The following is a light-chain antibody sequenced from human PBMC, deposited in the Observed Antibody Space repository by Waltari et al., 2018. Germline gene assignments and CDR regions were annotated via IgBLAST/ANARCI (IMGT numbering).Light chain of an antibody. CDR2: GNT. CDR1: SSNIGAGHD. V-gene: IGLV1-40*01. J-gene: IGLJ3*02. CDR3: QSYDSSLSHWV. Sequence: QSVLTQPPSVSGAPGQRVTISCTGTSSNIGAGHDVHWPQRVPGTAPKLLIDGNTNRPSGVPDRFSGSKSGTSASLAITGLQAEDEAHYYCQSYDSSLSHWVFGGETKLTVL.